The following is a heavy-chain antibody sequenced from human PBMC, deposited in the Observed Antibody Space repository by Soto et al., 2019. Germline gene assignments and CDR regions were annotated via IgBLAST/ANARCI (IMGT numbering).Heavy chain of an antibody. CDR3: ARERGSTATFDY. J-gene: IGHJ4*02. CDR1: GFTFTRYA. V-gene: IGHV1-3*01. CDR2: INAGTGGT. Sequence: GASVKVSCKTSGFTFTRYAIYWVRQAPGQRLEWMGWINAGTGGTRYSQKFQGRVTITRDTPASTAYMELSSLRSEDTAVYYCARERGSTATFDYWGQGTLVTVSS. D-gene: IGHD4-17*01.